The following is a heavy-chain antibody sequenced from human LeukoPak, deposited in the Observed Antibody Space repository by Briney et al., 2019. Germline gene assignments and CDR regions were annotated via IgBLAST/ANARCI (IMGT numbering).Heavy chain of an antibody. Sequence: PAESLRLSCAASGFTFSDYYMSWIRQPPGKGLEWVSYISSSGSTIYYADSVKGRFTISRDNAKNSLYLQMNSLRAEDTAVYYCARTSWVFGCYYYMGVWGKGTTVTVSS. D-gene: IGHD2-2*01. CDR2: ISSSGSTI. V-gene: IGHV3-11*01. CDR3: ARTSWVFGCYYYMGV. J-gene: IGHJ6*03. CDR1: GFTFSDYY.